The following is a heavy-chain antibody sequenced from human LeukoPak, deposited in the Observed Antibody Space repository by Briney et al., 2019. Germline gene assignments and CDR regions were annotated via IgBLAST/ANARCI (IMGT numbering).Heavy chain of an antibody. CDR1: GFTFDDYA. Sequence: GGSLRLSCAASGFTFDDYAMHWVRQAPGKGLEWVSGISWSSFTIGYADSVKGRFTISRDNGKNSLYLQMNSLRAEDTALYYCAKGVSSSWSSYDYWGQGTLVTVSS. V-gene: IGHV3-9*01. CDR2: ISWSSFTI. J-gene: IGHJ4*02. CDR3: AKGVSSSWSSYDY. D-gene: IGHD6-13*01.